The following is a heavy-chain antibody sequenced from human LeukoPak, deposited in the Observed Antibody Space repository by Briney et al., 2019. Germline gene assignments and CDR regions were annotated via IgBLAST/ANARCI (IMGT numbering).Heavy chain of an antibody. V-gene: IGHV4-39*07. CDR1: GGSISSSSYY. D-gene: IGHD3-22*01. CDR3: ARGGFSYDSSGYYVY. J-gene: IGHJ4*02. Sequence: KSSETLSLTCTVSGGSISSSSYYWGWIRQPPGKGLEWIGSIYYSGSTYYNPSLKSRVTISVDTSKNQFSLKLSSVTAADTAVYYCARGGFSYDSSGYYVYWGQGTLVTVSS. CDR2: IYYSGST.